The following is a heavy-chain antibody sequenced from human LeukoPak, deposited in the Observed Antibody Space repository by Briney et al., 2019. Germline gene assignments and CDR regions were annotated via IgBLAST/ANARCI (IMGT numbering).Heavy chain of an antibody. V-gene: IGHV4-61*02. CDR1: GGSISSGSYY. CDR3: ARLPYCSSTSCFYYFDY. D-gene: IGHD2-2*01. J-gene: IGHJ4*02. CDR2: IYTSGST. Sequence: SETLSLTCTVSGGSISSGSYYWSWIRQPAGKGLEWIGRIYTSGSTNYNPSLKSRVTISVDTSKNQFSLKLSSVTAADTAVYYGARLPYCSSTSCFYYFDYWGQGTLVTVSS.